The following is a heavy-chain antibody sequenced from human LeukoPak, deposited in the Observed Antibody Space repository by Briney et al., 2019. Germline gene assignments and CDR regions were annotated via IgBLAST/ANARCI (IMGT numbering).Heavy chain of an antibody. J-gene: IGHJ4*02. V-gene: IGHV4-34*01. D-gene: IGHD3-22*01. CDR1: GGSFSGYY. CDR2: INHSGST. Sequence: SETLSLTCAVYGGSFSGYYWSWIRQPPGKGLEWIGEINHSGSTNYNPSLKSRVTISVDTSKNQFSLKLSSVTAADTAVYYCARGLVFDSSGYYFDYWGQGTLVTVSS. CDR3: ARGLVFDSSGYYFDY.